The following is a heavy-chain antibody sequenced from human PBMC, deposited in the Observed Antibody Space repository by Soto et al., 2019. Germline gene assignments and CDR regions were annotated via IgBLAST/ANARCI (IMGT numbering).Heavy chain of an antibody. CDR3: VRDSGSFGSSYFDN. V-gene: IGHV3-64D*06. CDR1: GFTFSTYA. Sequence: GGSLRLSCSASGFTFSTYAMHWVRQAPGKGLEYISGISSNGGSTYYADSVKGRFTNSRDNSKNTLYLQLSSLRAEDTAVYYCVRDSGSFGSSYFDNWGLGTVVTVPS. D-gene: IGHD1-26*01. CDR2: ISSNGGST. J-gene: IGHJ4*02.